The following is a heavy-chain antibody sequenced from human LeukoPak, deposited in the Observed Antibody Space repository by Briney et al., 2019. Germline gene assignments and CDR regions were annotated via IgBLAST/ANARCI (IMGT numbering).Heavy chain of an antibody. CDR1: GFTFDDYA. V-gene: IGHV3-23*01. CDR2: ISGDGGST. CDR3: AKRSRRLTIVRGVPREDV. J-gene: IGHJ6*02. D-gene: IGHD3-10*01. Sequence: GGSLRLSCAASGFTFDDYAMNWVRQAPGKGLEWVSAISGDGGSTYYIDSVKGRFTISRDNSKNTVYLEMSSLRAEDTAVYYCAKRSRRLTIVRGVPREDVWGQGTTVIVSS.